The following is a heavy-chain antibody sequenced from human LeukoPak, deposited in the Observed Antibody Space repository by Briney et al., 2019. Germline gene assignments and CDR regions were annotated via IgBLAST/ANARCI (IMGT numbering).Heavy chain of an antibody. CDR3: ARHEGAQWYFDY. D-gene: IGHD6-19*01. Sequence: GESLRISCKGSGYTFTNNWISWVRQMPGKGLEWMGRINPSDSNTDYSPSFQGHVTISADKSISTAYLQWSSLKASDTAMYYCARHEGAQWYFDYWGQGTLVTVSS. CDR2: INPSDSNT. CDR1: GYTFTNNW. J-gene: IGHJ4*02. V-gene: IGHV5-10-1*01.